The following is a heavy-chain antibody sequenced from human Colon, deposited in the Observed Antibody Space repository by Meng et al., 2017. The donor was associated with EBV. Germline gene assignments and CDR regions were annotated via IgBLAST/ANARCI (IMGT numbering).Heavy chain of an antibody. D-gene: IGHD4-17*01. CDR2: IYYSGST. CDR3: ARDRKHYGERGWFDP. CDR1: GGSISSGDYY. Sequence: RGSGRGLGQPSQPLSLTCTVSGGSISSGDYYWSWIRQPPGKGLEWIGYIYYSGSTYSNASLKSRVTISIDRSKNQFSLKLSSVTAADTAVYYCARDRKHYGERGWFDPWGQGTLVTVSS. V-gene: IGHV4-30-4*01. J-gene: IGHJ5*02.